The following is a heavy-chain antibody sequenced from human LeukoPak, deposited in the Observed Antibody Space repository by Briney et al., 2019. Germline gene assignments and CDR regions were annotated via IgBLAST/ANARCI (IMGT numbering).Heavy chain of an antibody. CDR1: GFTFSSYA. Sequence: GGSLRLSCAASGFTFSSYAMHWVRQAPGKGLEYVSAISSNGGSTYYANSVKGRFTISRDNSKNTLYLQMGSLRAEDMAVYYCARGPLRGSFPRGTDGWGQGTLVTVSS. CDR2: ISSNGGST. V-gene: IGHV3-64*01. CDR3: ARGPLRGSFPRGTDG. J-gene: IGHJ4*02. D-gene: IGHD1-26*01.